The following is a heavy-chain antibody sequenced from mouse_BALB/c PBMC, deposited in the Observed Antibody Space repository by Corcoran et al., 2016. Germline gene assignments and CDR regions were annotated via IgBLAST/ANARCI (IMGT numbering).Heavy chain of an antibody. V-gene: IGHV14-3*02. CDR1: GFNIKDTY. J-gene: IGHJ2*01. CDR3: ATRDYFAY. Sequence: EVQLQQSGAELVKPGASVKLSCTASGFNIKDTYMHWVKQRPEQGLEWIGRIDPANGNTEYDPKFQGKATITADTSSNTAYLQLSSLTSEDTAVYYCATRDYFAYWGQGTPLTVSS. CDR2: IDPANGNT.